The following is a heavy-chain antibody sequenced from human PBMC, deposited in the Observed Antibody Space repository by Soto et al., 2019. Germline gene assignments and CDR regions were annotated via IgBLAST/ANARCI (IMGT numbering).Heavy chain of an antibody. D-gene: IGHD3-10*01. J-gene: IGHJ4*02. CDR1: GFSLSNPRMS. CDR2: IFSNDAE. CDR3: ARTRGWSWLGPNDY. Sequence: QVTLKESGPVLVKPTETLTLTCTVSGFSLSNPRMSVSWIRQPPGKALEWLAHIFSNDAESRCSSLRSRLTNSKDTSKSQVVLTMTTMDPVDTATYVCARTRGWSWLGPNDYWGQGTLVTVSS. V-gene: IGHV2-26*01.